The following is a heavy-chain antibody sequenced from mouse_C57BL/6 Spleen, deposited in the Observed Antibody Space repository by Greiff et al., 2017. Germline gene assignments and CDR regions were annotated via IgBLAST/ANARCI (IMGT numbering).Heavy chain of an antibody. CDR1: GYSITSGYD. CDR3: ARGGIIPFAY. J-gene: IGHJ3*01. V-gene: IGHV3-1*01. Sequence: EVKLEESGPGMVKPSQSLSLTCTVTGYSITSGYDWHWIRHFPGNKLEWMGYISYSGSTNYNPSLKSRISITHDTSKNHFFLKLNSVTTEDTATYYCARGGIIPFAYWGQGTLVTVSA. CDR2: ISYSGST. D-gene: IGHD1-1*01.